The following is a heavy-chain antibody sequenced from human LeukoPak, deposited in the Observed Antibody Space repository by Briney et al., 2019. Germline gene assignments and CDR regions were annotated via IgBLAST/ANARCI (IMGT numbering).Heavy chain of an antibody. CDR1: GFTFSSYG. CDR2: ISYDGSNK. V-gene: IGHV3-30*18. J-gene: IGHJ5*02. Sequence: GGSLRLSCAASGFTFSSYGMHWVRQAPGKGLEWVAVISYDGSNKYYADSVKGRFTISRDNSKNTLYLQMNSLRAEDTAVYYCAKDPSIAVAGDGNWFDPWGQGTLVTVSS. CDR3: AKDPSIAVAGDGNWFDP. D-gene: IGHD6-19*01.